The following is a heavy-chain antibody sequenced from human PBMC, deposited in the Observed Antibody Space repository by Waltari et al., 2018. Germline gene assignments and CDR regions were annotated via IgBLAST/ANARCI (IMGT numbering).Heavy chain of an antibody. V-gene: IGHV1-69*10. D-gene: IGHD6-13*01. CDR2: IIPILGIA. Sequence: QVQLVQSGAAVKKPGSSVQVSCKASGGAFSSHAMRRWRQDPRQGREWMGGIIPILGIANYAQKFQGRVTITADKSTSTAYMELSSLRSEDTAVYYCARGLSGSSNAVYYFDYWGQGTLVTVSS. CDR3: ARGLSGSSNAVYYFDY. CDR1: GGAFSSHA. J-gene: IGHJ4*02.